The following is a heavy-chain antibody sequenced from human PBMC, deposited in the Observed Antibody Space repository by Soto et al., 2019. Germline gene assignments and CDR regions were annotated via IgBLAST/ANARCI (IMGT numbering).Heavy chain of an antibody. CDR2: ISYDGSNK. CDR1: GFTFSSYG. CDR3: AISSSWYLLDY. D-gene: IGHD6-13*01. V-gene: IGHV3-30*03. J-gene: IGHJ4*02. Sequence: QVQLVESGGGVVQPGRSLRLSCAASGFTFSSYGMHWVRQAPGKGLEWVAVISYDGSNKYYADSVKGRFTISRDNSKNTLYLQMNSLRAEDTAVYYCAISSSWYLLDYWGQGTLVTVSS.